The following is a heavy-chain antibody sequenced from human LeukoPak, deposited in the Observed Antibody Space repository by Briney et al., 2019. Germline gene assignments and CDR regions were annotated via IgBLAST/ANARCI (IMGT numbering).Heavy chain of an antibody. D-gene: IGHD3-10*01. J-gene: IGHJ4*02. V-gene: IGHV4-4*07. CDR1: GGSISSYY. Sequence: KTSETLSLTCTVSGGSISSYYWSWIRQPAGKGLEWIGRIYTSGSTNYNPSLKSRVTMSVDTSKNQLSLKLSSVTAADTAVYYCARDLSGYGSGSYPFDYWGQGTLVTVSS. CDR2: IYTSGST. CDR3: ARDLSGYGSGSYPFDY.